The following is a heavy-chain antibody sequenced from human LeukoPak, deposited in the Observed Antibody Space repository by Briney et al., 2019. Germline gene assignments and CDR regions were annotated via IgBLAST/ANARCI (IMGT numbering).Heavy chain of an antibody. Sequence: ASVKVSCKASGYTFTSYGISWVRQAPGQGLEWMGWISAYNSNTNYAQKLQGRVTMTTDTSTSTAYMELRSLRSDDTAVYYCAREARFPTRGKYCTNGVCYIDYWGQGTLVTVSS. D-gene: IGHD2-8*01. CDR1: GYTFTSYG. CDR2: ISAYNSNT. CDR3: AREARFPTRGKYCTNGVCYIDY. J-gene: IGHJ4*02. V-gene: IGHV1-18*01.